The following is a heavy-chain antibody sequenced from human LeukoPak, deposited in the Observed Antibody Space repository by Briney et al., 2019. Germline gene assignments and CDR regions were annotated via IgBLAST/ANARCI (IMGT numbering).Heavy chain of an antibody. J-gene: IGHJ2*01. CDR3: ARVQGYCSSTSCYAPYWYFDL. CDR2: INYSGST. Sequence: SETLSLTCTVSGGSISSYYWSWIRQPPGTGLEWIGYINYSGSTNYNPSLESRVTISEDTSRNQFSLKLSSVTAADTAVYYCARVQGYCSSTSCYAPYWYFDLWGRGTLVTVSS. D-gene: IGHD2-2*01. CDR1: GGSISSYY. V-gene: IGHV4-59*01.